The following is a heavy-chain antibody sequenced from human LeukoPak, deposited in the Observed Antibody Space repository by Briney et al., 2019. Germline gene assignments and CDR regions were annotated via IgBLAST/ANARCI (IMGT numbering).Heavy chain of an antibody. CDR2: ISYDGSNK. J-gene: IGHJ3*02. CDR3: AKRSYDILIGYFDAFDM. CDR1: GFTFSGYA. D-gene: IGHD3-9*01. Sequence: PGGSLRLSCAASGFTFSGYAMHWVRQAPGKGLEWVAVISYDGSNKSYADSVKGRFTISRDNSKNTLWLQMNSLRAEDTAIYYCAKRSYDILIGYFDAFDMWGQGTMVTVSS. V-gene: IGHV3-30*04.